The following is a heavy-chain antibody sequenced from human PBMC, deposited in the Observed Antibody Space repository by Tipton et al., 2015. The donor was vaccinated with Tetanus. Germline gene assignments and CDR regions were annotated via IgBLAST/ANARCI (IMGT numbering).Heavy chain of an antibody. CDR1: GVSIRNGGYS. D-gene: IGHD5-18*01. CDR2: TYHTGGT. J-gene: IGHJ4*02. V-gene: IGHV4-30-2*01. CDR3: ARASQRTFEF. Sequence: TLSLTCAVSGVSIRNGGYSWNWIRQPAGKGLEWIGYTYHTGGTYYNPSLKSRVTMSVDRSSDQFSLRLTSVTAADTAVYFCARASQRTFEFWGQGTLVAVSS.